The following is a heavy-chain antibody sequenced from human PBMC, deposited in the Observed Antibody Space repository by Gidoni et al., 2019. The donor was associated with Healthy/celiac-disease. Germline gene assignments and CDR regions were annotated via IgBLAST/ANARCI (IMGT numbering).Heavy chain of an antibody. Sequence: QVTLRESGPALVKPTQTLTMTCTFPGFSLTTTGLCVTWIRQSPGKALEWLARIAWADDKFYSTSLKTRLTISKDTSRNRVVLTMTNMDPVDTATYYCARYLTTSEAFDFWGQGTMVTVSS. V-gene: IGHV2-70*17. CDR1: GFSLTTTGLC. CDR2: IAWADDK. J-gene: IGHJ3*01. CDR3: ARYLTTSEAFDF. D-gene: IGHD4-17*01.